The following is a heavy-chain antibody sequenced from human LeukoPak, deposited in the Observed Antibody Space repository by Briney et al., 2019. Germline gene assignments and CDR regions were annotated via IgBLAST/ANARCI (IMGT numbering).Heavy chain of an antibody. D-gene: IGHD1-1*01. V-gene: IGHV4-59*06. CDR3: AGRRGTANFDY. Sequence: SETLSLTCTVSGGSISSYYWSWIRQPPGKGLEWIGYIYYSGSTYYNPSLKSRVTISVDTSKNQFSLKLSSVTAADTAVYYCAGRRGTANFDYWGQGTLVTVSS. CDR2: IYYSGST. CDR1: GGSISSYY. J-gene: IGHJ4*02.